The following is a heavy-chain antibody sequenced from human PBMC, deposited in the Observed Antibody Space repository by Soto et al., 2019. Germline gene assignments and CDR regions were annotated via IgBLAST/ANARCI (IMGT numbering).Heavy chain of an antibody. CDR2: IIPSYTE. CDR3: ARDLRGMGFYYGMVV. V-gene: IGHV1-69*01. J-gene: IGHJ6*02. Sequence: QVQLVQSGAEVKKPGSSVKVSCKASGGTFSNYAINWVRQAPGQGLEWMGGIIPSYTENYAQKFQGRVTITADESTSTAYMELSSLRSEDTAVYFCARDLRGMGFYYGMVVWGQGTPVTVSS. CDR1: GGTFSNYA. D-gene: IGHD4-17*01.